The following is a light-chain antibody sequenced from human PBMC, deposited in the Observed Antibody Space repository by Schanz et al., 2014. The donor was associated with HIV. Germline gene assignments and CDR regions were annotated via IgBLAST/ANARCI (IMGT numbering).Light chain of an antibody. CDR1: SSDVGGYDF. Sequence: QSALTQPASVSGSPGQSITISCTGTSSDVGGYDFISWYQQPPGKAPKLMIYDVTNRPSGVSNRFSGSKSGNTASLTISGLRAEDEADYYCSSFAGSNIPWVFGGGTKLTVL. J-gene: IGLJ3*02. V-gene: IGLV2-14*03. CDR2: DVT. CDR3: SSFAGSNIPWV.